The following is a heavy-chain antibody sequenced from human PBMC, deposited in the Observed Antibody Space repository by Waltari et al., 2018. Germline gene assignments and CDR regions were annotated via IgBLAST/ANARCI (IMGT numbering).Heavy chain of an antibody. J-gene: IGHJ6*02. D-gene: IGHD7-27*01. CDR3: AKDLFLGRGGMDV. V-gene: IGHV3-30*19. CDR2: TSYDGSND. CDR1: GIGMSRQA. Sequence: QVNLVESGGRVVQPGTSLILHCTASGIGMSRQAFHGVRQAPGRGLDWVATTSYDGSNDFYADSVKGRFTVSRDNSRNTLSLQMDSLRHEDTAVYYCAKDLFLGRGGMDVWGQGTTVTVSS.